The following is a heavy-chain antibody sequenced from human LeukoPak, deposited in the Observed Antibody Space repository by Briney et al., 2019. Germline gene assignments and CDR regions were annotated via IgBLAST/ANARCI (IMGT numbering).Heavy chain of an antibody. J-gene: IGHJ5*01. Sequence: ASVKVSCKASGYTFTAYYIHWVRQAPGQGLEWMGWINPNSGGTKYAEKFQGRVTMTRDTSISTAYMELSRLTSDDTAIYFCARRYRDSRGLCLDSWGQGTLVTVSS. CDR2: INPNSGGT. D-gene: IGHD3-22*01. CDR1: GYTFTAYY. V-gene: IGHV1-2*02. CDR3: ARRYRDSRGLCLDS.